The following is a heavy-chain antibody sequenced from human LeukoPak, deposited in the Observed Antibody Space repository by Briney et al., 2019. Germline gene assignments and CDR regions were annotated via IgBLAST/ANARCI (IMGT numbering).Heavy chain of an antibody. CDR3: ARYSTFAVATFDY. CDR2: ICSSSSYI. J-gene: IGHJ4*02. Sequence: PGGALRLSCAASGFTFSSYSMNWVRQAAGKGREWVSSICSSSSYIYYTDSVKGRFTISIDNAKNSLYLQMNSLRAEDTPVYSSARYSTFAVATFDYWGQGTLVTVSS. V-gene: IGHV3-21*01. CDR1: GFTFSSYS. D-gene: IGHD2/OR15-2a*01.